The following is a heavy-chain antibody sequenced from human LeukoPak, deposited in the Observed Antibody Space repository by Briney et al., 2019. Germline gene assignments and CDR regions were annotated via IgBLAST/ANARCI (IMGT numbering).Heavy chain of an antibody. D-gene: IGHD3-10*01. CDR1: GFTFSSYS. CDR3: AKSGAFNPFRSGSIVGYFDY. CDR2: ISGSGDST. Sequence: GGSLRLSCAASGFTFSSYSMNWVRQAPGKGLEWVSGISGSGDSTYNADSVEGRFTISRDNSKNTLYLQMNSLRAEDTAVYYCAKSGAFNPFRSGSIVGYFDYWGQGTLVTVSS. J-gene: IGHJ4*02. V-gene: IGHV3-23*01.